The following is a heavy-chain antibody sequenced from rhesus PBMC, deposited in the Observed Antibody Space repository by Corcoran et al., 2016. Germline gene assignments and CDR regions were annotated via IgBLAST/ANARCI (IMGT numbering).Heavy chain of an antibody. CDR3: AIDGVTMIVVINNRFDV. CDR1: GASTRWYW. Sequence: QVQLQESGPGLVKPSETLSLTCTVSGASTRWYWWGWIRPTPGQGTEWIGERNGNSGSTNYHPSRKSRFTISRDTSKNQFSLKLSSVTAADTAVYYCAIDGVTMIVVINNRFDVWGPGVLVTVSS. V-gene: IGHV4-80*01. J-gene: IGHJ5-1*01. D-gene: IGHD3-28*01. CDR2: RNGNSGST.